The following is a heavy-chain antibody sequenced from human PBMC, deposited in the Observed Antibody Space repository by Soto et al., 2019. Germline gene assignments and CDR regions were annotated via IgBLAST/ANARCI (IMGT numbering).Heavy chain of an antibody. J-gene: IGHJ6*02. D-gene: IGHD5-12*01. CDR3: ARDPSMDSGYDLGGYYYYYYGMDV. CDR2: IDPSDSYT. V-gene: IGHV5-10-1*01. Sequence: PGESLKISCKGSGYSFTSYWISWVRQMPGKGLEWMGRIDPSDSYTNYSPSFQGRVTITRDTSASTAYMELSSLRSEDTAVYYCARDPSMDSGYDLGGYYYYYYGMDVWGQGTTVTVSS. CDR1: GYSFTSYW.